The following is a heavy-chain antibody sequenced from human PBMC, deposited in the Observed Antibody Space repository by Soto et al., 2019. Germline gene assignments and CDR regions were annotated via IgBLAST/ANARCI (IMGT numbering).Heavy chain of an antibody. Sequence: PVGSLRLSSAPSGFTFGNFVMRWVRQTPGKGLEWVSTITSTGGDTYYTDSVKGRLTISRDNSKNTLYLQMSSLRAEDTALYYCTKASSDRHHMDVWGQGTTVTVS. J-gene: IGHJ6*02. CDR3: TKASSDRHHMDV. CDR1: GFTFGNFV. CDR2: ITSTGGDT. V-gene: IGHV3-23*01.